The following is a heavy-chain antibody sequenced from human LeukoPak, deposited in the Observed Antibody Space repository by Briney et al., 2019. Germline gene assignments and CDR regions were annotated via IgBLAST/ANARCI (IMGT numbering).Heavy chain of an antibody. V-gene: IGHV4-61*09. Sequence: SETLSLTCTVSGGSISSASYYWSWIRQPAGKGLEWIGHIYTSGSTNYNPSLKSRVTISADTSKNQFSLKLSSVTAADTAVYYCARDHSGYGLPRLSSYYYMDVWGKGTTVTISS. J-gene: IGHJ6*03. CDR2: IYTSGST. CDR3: ARDHSGYGLPRLSSYYYMDV. D-gene: IGHD5-12*01. CDR1: GGSISSASYY.